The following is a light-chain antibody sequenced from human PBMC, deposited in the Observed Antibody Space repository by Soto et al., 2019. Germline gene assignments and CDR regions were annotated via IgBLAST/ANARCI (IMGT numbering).Light chain of an antibody. J-gene: IGKJ2*01. CDR1: QSISSL. CDR2: KAS. Sequence: DIQMTQSPSTLSASVGNRVTLTCRASQSISSLLAWYQQKPGKAPKILIFKASDLETGVPSRFSGTGSGTEFTLTISSLKPDDFATYFCQQHNTYPQTFGQGTKVDIK. CDR3: QQHNTYPQT. V-gene: IGKV1-5*03.